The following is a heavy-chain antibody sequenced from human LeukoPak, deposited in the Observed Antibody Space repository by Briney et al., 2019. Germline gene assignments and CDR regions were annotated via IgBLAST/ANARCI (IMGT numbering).Heavy chain of an antibody. D-gene: IGHD2-2*01. J-gene: IGHJ6*02. CDR1: GFTFSSYG. Sequence: PGGSLRLSCAASGFTFSSYGMHWVRQAPGKGLEWVAVIWYDGSNKYYADSVKGRFTISRDNSKNTLYLQMNSLRAEDTAVYYCAREVRTIYYYYGMDVWGQGTTVTVSS. CDR2: IWYDGSNK. CDR3: AREVRTIYYYYGMDV. V-gene: IGHV3-33*01.